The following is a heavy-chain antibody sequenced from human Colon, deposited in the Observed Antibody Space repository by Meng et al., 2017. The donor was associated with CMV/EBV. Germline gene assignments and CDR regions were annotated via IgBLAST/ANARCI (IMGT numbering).Heavy chain of an antibody. Sequence: QLVQSKTEVKKPGDSVKVSCKASGNTLSTYVISWVRQAPGQGLEWLGIIKPSGGSTGYAQKFQGRVTMTRDTSTSTVYMELSSLRSEDTAMYYCTRDIVLWGQGTLVTVSS. CDR2: IKPSGGST. CDR1: GNTLSTYV. V-gene: IGHV1-46*01. CDR3: TRDIVL. J-gene: IGHJ4*02. D-gene: IGHD2-15*01.